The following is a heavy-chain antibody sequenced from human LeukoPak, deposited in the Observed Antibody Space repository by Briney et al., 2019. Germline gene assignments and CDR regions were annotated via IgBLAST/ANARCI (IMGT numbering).Heavy chain of an antibody. Sequence: SETLSLTCAVSGYSTSSGYYWGWIRQPPGKGLEWIGSIYHSGSTYYNPSLKSRVTISVDTSKNQFSLKLSSVTAADTAVYYCARQDYYDSSVIDAFDIWGQGTMVTVSS. J-gene: IGHJ3*02. D-gene: IGHD3-22*01. CDR3: ARQDYYDSSVIDAFDI. CDR2: IYHSGST. V-gene: IGHV4-38-2*01. CDR1: GYSTSSGYY.